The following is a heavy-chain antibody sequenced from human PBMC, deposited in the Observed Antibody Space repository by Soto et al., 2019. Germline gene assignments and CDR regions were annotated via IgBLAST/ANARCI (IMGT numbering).Heavy chain of an antibody. CDR1: GGSFGGYY. CDR3: ARITGTTDY. D-gene: IGHD1-7*01. Sequence: QVQLQQWGEGLLKPSETLSLTCAVSGGSFGGYYWSWIRQPPGKGLEWIGEINHSGSTNYNPSLKSRVNILIDTSKNQFSLKLSSVTAAYTAIYYCARITGTTDYWGQGTLVTVSS. CDR2: INHSGST. J-gene: IGHJ4*02. V-gene: IGHV4-34*01.